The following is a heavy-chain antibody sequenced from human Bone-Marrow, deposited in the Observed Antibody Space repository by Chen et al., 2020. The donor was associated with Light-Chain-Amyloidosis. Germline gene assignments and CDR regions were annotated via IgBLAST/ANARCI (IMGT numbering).Heavy chain of an antibody. CDR3: ARSSVPERYFDRLFWVYYFDF. CDR2: IQQDERDR. Sequence: EVQLVESGGGLVSPGGSLRVSCAASGFNFSAYWLTWVRPAQGKGLEGAAMIQQDERDRFFSDSVKGRFTISRDNAKNSLYLQMTTLSADDTALYYSARSSVPERYFDRLFWVYYFDFWGQGIMVTVSS. CDR1: GFNFSAYW. D-gene: IGHD3-9*01. V-gene: IGHV3-7*01. J-gene: IGHJ4*02.